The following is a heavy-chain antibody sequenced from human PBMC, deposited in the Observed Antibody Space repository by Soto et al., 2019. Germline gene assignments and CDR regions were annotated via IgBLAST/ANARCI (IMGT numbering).Heavy chain of an antibody. D-gene: IGHD3-10*01. CDR1: GFPFKNYY. Sequence: PGGSLSLSCVASGFPFKNYYMRWVRQAPGKGLEWVSGISGSGGVTYYADSVKGRFTISRDNAKNTLYLQMNSLRANDTAVYYCAKDRQFRSYYESAGHYNNWGQGTLVTVSS. CDR2: ISGSGGVT. CDR3: AKDRQFRSYYESAGHYNN. J-gene: IGHJ4*02. V-gene: IGHV3-23*01.